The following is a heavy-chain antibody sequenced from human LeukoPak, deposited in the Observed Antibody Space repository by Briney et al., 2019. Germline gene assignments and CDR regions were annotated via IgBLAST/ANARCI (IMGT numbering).Heavy chain of an antibody. V-gene: IGHV3-7*01. CDR3: MSGHGY. J-gene: IGHJ4*02. CDR1: VYSFLTNI. CDR2: ILPDGKGS. Sequence: GGCVPLSRLCSVYSFLTNIMTGLGQAPAKELAWLATILPDGKGSYRADSVMGRFVISRDNANDSLFLQMNSLRGDHTAVYYCMSGHGYWGQGTLVTVSS.